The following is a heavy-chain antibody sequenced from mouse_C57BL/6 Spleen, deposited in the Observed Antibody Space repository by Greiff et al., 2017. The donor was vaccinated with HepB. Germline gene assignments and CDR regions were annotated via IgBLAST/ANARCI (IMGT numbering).Heavy chain of an antibody. D-gene: IGHD1-1*01. CDR3: ASGSYYYFDY. Sequence: VQLQQSGPVLVKPGASVKMSCKASGYTFTDYYMNWVKQSHGKSLEWIGVINPYNGGTSYNQKFKGKATLTVDKSSSTAYMELNSLTSEDSAVYYCASGSYYYFDYWGQGTTLTVSS. V-gene: IGHV1-19*01. CDR2: INPYNGGT. CDR1: GYTFTDYY. J-gene: IGHJ2*01.